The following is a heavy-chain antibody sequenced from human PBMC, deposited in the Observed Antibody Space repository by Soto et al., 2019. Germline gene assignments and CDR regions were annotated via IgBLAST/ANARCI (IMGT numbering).Heavy chain of an antibody. CDR2: ISGGGRPI. CDR3: ARDLGWAFDS. CDR1: GFTFSTFS. J-gene: IGHJ4*02. Sequence: LSLTCAASGFTFSTFSMNWVRQAPGRGLEWISYISGGGRPISYADSVKGRFTISRDNAKNSLYLQMDSLTDEDTAVYYCARDLGWAFDSWGQGTLVTVSS. D-gene: IGHD6-19*01. V-gene: IGHV3-48*02.